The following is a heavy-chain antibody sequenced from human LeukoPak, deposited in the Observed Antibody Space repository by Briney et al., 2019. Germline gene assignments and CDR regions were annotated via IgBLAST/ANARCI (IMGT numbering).Heavy chain of an antibody. Sequence: ASVNVSCKASGYTFSSYGISWVRQAPGRGLEWMGWITSYNGNTKYAQQLQGRVTMTTDTSTGTAYMELRSLRSDDTAVYYCARAGAAAGTPFDYWGQGTLVTVSS. CDR2: ITSYNGNT. CDR1: GYTFSSYG. J-gene: IGHJ4*02. V-gene: IGHV1-18*01. CDR3: ARAGAAAGTPFDY. D-gene: IGHD6-13*01.